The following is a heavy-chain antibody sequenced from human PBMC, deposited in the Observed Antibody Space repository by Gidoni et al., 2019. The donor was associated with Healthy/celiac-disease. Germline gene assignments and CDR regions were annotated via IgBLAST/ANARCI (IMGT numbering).Heavy chain of an antibody. J-gene: IGHJ4*02. CDR1: GFTFSSYA. CDR2: ISYDGSNK. V-gene: IGHV3-30-3*01. CDR3: ARDGLSSSSFDY. D-gene: IGHD6-13*01. Sequence: QVQLVESGGGVVQPGRSLRLSCAASGFTFSSYAMHWVRQAPGKGLEWVAVISYDGSNKYYADSVKGRFTISRDNSKNTLYLQMNSLRAEDTAVYYCARDGLSSSSFDYWGQGTLVTVSS.